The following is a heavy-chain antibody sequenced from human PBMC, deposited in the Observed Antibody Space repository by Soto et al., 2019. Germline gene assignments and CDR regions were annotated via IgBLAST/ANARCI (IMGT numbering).Heavy chain of an antibody. CDR3: VRDGTKTLRDWFDP. D-gene: IGHD1-1*01. CDR2: IYATGTT. Sequence: SETLSLTCTVSGASISGFYWSWIRKSAGKGLEWIGRIYATGTTDYNPSLKSRVMLSVDTSKKQFSLKLRSVTAADTAVYYCVRDGTKTLRDWFDPWGQGISVTVSS. CDR1: GASISGFY. V-gene: IGHV4-4*07. J-gene: IGHJ5*02.